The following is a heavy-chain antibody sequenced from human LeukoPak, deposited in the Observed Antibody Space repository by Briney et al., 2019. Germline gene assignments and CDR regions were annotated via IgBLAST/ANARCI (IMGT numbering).Heavy chain of an antibody. CDR2: ISNDGSNK. D-gene: IGHD3-3*01. CDR1: GFSFSNYA. J-gene: IGHJ6*02. V-gene: IGHV3-30*04. CDR3: ARDFWSGYRYGMDV. Sequence: GRSLRLSCAASGFSFSNYAMYWVRQAPGKGLEWVAVISNDGSNKYDADSVKGRFTISRDNSKNTLNLEMNSLRPEDTAVYYCARDFWSGYRYGMDVWGQGTTVTVSS.